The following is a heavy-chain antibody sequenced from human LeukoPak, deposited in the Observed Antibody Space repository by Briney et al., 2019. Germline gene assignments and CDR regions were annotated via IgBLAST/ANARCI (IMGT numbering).Heavy chain of an antibody. J-gene: IGHJ4*02. CDR3: ARDERLLSFLK. V-gene: IGHV3-15*01. D-gene: IGHD3-3*01. Sequence: GGSLRLSCAASGFTFSNAWMSWVRQAPGKGLEWVGRIKSKTDGGTTDYAAPVKGRFTISRDDSKNTLYLQMNSLRAEDTAIYYCARDERLLSFLKWGQGALVTVSS. CDR1: GFTFSNAW. CDR2: IKSKTDGGTT.